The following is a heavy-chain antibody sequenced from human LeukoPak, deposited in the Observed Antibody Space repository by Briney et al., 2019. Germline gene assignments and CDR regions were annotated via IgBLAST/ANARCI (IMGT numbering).Heavy chain of an antibody. Sequence: GGSLRLSCAASGFTFSSYAMTWVRQAPGKGLEWVSAISGSGGSTYYADSVKGRFTISRDNSKNTLYLQMNSLRAEDTAVYYCAKMSQYDSSGCYRWRGIDYWGQGTLVTVSS. D-gene: IGHD3-22*01. CDR3: AKMSQYDSSGCYRWRGIDY. CDR2: ISGSGGST. CDR1: GFTFSSYA. J-gene: IGHJ4*02. V-gene: IGHV3-23*01.